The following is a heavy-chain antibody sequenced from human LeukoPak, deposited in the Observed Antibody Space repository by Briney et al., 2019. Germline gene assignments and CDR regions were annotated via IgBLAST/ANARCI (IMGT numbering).Heavy chain of an antibody. Sequence: GGYLRLSCAASGFTFSSYEMNWVRQAPGKGLEWVSYISSSGSTIYYADSVKGRFTISRDNAKNSLYLQMNSLRAEDTAVYYCARASWIQLWFAWDYWGQGTLVTVSS. D-gene: IGHD5-18*01. CDR2: ISSSGSTI. CDR3: ARASWIQLWFAWDY. V-gene: IGHV3-48*03. CDR1: GFTFSSYE. J-gene: IGHJ4*02.